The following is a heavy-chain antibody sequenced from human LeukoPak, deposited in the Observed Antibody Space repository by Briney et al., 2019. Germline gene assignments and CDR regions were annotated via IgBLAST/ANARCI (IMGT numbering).Heavy chain of an antibody. J-gene: IGHJ3*02. CDR2: IHPNSGGT. D-gene: IGHD3-9*01. CDR3: ARGRYYDILTGPIGPAFDI. CDR1: GYTFTGYY. Sequence: ASVKVSCKASGYTFTGYYMHWVRQAPGQGLERMGWIHPNSGGTNYAQKFQGWVTMTRDTSISTAYMELSRLRSDDTAVYYCARGRYYDILTGPIGPAFDIWGQGTMVTVSS. V-gene: IGHV1-2*04.